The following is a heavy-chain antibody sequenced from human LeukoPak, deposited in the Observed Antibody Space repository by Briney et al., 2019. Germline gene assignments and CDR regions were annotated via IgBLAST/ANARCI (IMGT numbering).Heavy chain of an antibody. D-gene: IGHD5-18*01. CDR3: ARDRGYSYAHPLDY. V-gene: IGHV3-33*01. CDR1: GFSFSSYS. Sequence: GGSLRVSCAASGFSFSSYSMHWVRQTPGNGLDWVALIWNDGSNKYYADSVTGRFTISRDNSKNTLYLQMNSLKADDTAVYYCARDRGYSYAHPLDYWGQGTLVTVSA. CDR2: IWNDGSNK. J-gene: IGHJ4*02.